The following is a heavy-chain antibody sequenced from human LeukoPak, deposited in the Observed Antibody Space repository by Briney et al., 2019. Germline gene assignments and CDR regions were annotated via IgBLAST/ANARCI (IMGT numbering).Heavy chain of an antibody. CDR3: ARGASRSFDY. Sequence: ASVKVSCKASGYTFTSYYMHWVRQAPGQGLEWMGWMNPNSGNTGYVQKFQGRVTMTRTTSINTAYMELSGLRSEDTAVYYCARGASRSFDYWGQGTLVTVSS. CDR1: GYTFTSYY. V-gene: IGHV1-8*02. J-gene: IGHJ4*02. CDR2: MNPNSGNT.